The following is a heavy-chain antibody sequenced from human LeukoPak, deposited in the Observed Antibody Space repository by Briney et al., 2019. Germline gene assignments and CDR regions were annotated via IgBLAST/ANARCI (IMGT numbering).Heavy chain of an antibody. CDR3: ASPVGATTVRAFDI. J-gene: IGHJ3*02. V-gene: IGHV3-72*01. CDR1: GFIFSDHY. D-gene: IGHD1-26*01. Sequence: GGSLRLACAASGFIFSDHYMDWVRQAPGKGLEWVGRTRNEANIYTTKYAASVKGRFTISRDDSKNSLYLQMNSLKTEDTAVYYCASPVGATTVRAFDIWGQGTMVTVSS. CDR2: TRNEANIYTT.